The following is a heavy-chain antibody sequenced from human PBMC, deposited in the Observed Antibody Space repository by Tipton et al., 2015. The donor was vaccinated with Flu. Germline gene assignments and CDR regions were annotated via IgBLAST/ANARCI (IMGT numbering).Heavy chain of an antibody. V-gene: IGHV3-21*04. D-gene: IGHD6-13*01. J-gene: IGHJ4*02. CDR3: VRAIAAAESH. CDR1: GFTFSSYS. Sequence: SLRLSCAGSGFTFSSYSMHWVRQAPGKGLEWVSSISGTSSYMHDADSVKGRFTISRDNVKNSLYLQMSSLRAEDTALYYCVRAIAAAESHWGQGTLVTVSS. CDR2: ISGTSSYM.